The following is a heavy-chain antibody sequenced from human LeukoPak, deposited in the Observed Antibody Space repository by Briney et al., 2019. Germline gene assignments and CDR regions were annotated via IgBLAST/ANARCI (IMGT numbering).Heavy chain of an antibody. D-gene: IGHD3-10*01. V-gene: IGHV4-34*01. J-gene: IGHJ5*02. CDR1: GESFSGHY. Sequence: SEALSLTCAVHGESFSGHYWTWIRPPPGRGLYWIWEINHSGSTTSNPSLNNRVTISVDTSKTQFSLKLNSVTAADTAVYYCARPRYGSGSLDPWGQGTLVTVSS. CDR3: ARPRYGSGSLDP. CDR2: INHSGST.